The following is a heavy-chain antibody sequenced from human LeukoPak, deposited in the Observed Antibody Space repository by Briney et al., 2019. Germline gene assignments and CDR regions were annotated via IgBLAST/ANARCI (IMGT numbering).Heavy chain of an antibody. J-gene: IGHJ4*02. CDR1: GYTFTGYY. Sequence: ASVKVSCKASGYTFTGYYMHWVRQAPGQGLEWMGWINPSGGSTSYAQKFQGRVTMTRDMSTSTVYMELSSLRSEDTAVYYCAREGGPIDYWGQGTLDTVSS. D-gene: IGHD2-15*01. V-gene: IGHV1-46*01. CDR2: INPSGGST. CDR3: AREGGPIDY.